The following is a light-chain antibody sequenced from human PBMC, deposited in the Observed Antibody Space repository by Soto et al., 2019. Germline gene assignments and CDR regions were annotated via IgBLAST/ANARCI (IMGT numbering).Light chain of an antibody. Sequence: SLSASVGDRVAITCLATQDTKNYLHWYQVKPGKAPKLLIYGGSNLDIGIPSRFGGSASGTDFTFTISGLQPEDVATYYCQQSASLPYTFGQGTKVDIK. CDR1: QDTKNY. V-gene: IGKV1-33*01. CDR3: QQSASLPYT. J-gene: IGKJ2*01. CDR2: GGS.